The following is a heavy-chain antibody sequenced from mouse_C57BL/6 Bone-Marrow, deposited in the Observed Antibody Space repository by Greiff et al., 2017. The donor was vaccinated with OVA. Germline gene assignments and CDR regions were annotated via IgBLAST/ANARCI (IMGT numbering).Heavy chain of an antibody. CDR1: GYTFTSYG. V-gene: IGHV1-81*01. J-gene: IGHJ3*01. CDR3: ASKPSPYCDYFAY. Sequence: VQLQQSGAELARPGASVKLSCKASGYTFTSYGISWVKQRTGQGLEWIGEIYPRSGNTYYNEKFKGKATLTADKSSNTAYMELRSLTSEDSAVYFCASKPSPYCDYFAYWGQGTLVTVSA. CDR2: IYPRSGNT. D-gene: IGHD2-4*01.